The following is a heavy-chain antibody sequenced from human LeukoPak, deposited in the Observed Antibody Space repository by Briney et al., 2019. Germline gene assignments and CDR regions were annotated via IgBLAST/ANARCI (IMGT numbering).Heavy chain of an antibody. V-gene: IGHV1-24*01. Sequence: ASVKVSCKVSGYTLTELSMHWVRQAPGKGLEWMGGFDPEDGETIYAQKLQGRVTMTTDTSTSTAYMELRSLRSDDTAVYYCARPSGSATDYYYYYMDVWGKGTTVTVSS. CDR3: ARPSGSATDYYYYYMDV. CDR2: FDPEDGET. CDR1: GYTLTELS. J-gene: IGHJ6*03. D-gene: IGHD4-17*01.